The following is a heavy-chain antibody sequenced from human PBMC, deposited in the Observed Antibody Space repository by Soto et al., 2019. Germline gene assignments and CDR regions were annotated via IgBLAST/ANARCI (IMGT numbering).Heavy chain of an antibody. D-gene: IGHD3-3*01. CDR2: IYYSGST. CDR1: GGSISSYY. V-gene: IGHV4-59*01. J-gene: IGHJ5*02. CDR3: ARDKGGGYYDFWSGYYIGGMGNWFDP. Sequence: QVQLQESGPGLVKPSETLSLTCTVSGGSISSYYWSWIRQPPGKGLEWIGYIYYSGSTNYNPSLKGRVPISVDTSKNQFALKLGAVTAADTAVYYCARDKGGGYYDFWSGYYIGGMGNWFDPWGQGTLVTVSS.